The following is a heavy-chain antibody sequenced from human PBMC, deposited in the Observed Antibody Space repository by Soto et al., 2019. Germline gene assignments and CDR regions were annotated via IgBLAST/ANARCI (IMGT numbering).Heavy chain of an antibody. Sequence: QITLKESGPPLVKPTQTLTLTCTFSGFSLSVGGMGVGWIRQPPGKALEWLAIIYWDDDKRYSPSLKNRLTITNDTAKNQVVLTMANVHPVDTATYYCAHRGGWGANYFDNWGQGTPVIVSS. CDR2: IYWDDDK. CDR1: GFSLSVGGMG. D-gene: IGHD3-16*01. CDR3: AHRGGWGANYFDN. J-gene: IGHJ4*02. V-gene: IGHV2-5*02.